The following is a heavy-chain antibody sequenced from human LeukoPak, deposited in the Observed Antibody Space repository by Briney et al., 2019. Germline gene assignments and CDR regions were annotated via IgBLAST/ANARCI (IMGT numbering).Heavy chain of an antibody. D-gene: IGHD4-23*01. V-gene: IGHV1-8*01. CDR3: ARGPNKSDGGNSGSAWFDP. Sequence: ASVKVSCKASGYTFTTYDINWVRQATGQGLEWMGWMNPNSGNTGYAQKFQGRVTMTRNTSISTAHMELSSLRSEDTAVYYCARGPNKSDGGNSGSAWFDPWGQGTLVTVSS. J-gene: IGHJ5*02. CDR2: MNPNSGNT. CDR1: GYTFTTYD.